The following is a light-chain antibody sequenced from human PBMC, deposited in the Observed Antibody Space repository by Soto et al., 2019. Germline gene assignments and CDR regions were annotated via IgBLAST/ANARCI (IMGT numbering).Light chain of an antibody. J-gene: IGLJ1*01. Sequence: QSVLTQPPSASGSPGQSVTISCTGTSRDVGGYNDVSWYQQHPSKAPKLMIYAVSKLPSGVPDRFSGSTSGNTASVTVSGLQADEDDDYYSSSYDGLNNCVFGPGTKLTVL. CDR2: AVS. CDR1: SRDVGGYND. CDR3: SSYDGLNNCV. V-gene: IGLV2-8*01.